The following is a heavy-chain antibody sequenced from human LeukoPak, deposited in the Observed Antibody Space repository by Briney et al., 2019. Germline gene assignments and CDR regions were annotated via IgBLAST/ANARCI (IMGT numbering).Heavy chain of an antibody. CDR3: ANSFNRWAFRY. CDR1: GFSFSTCD. D-gene: IGHD5-24*01. CDR2: TISTGDSS. Sequence: GGSLRLSCVATGFSFSTCDMSWVRQTPEKGLEWVASTISTGDSSQYADSVKGRFTISRDNSKNTLYLQMDSLRAEDTAVYFCANSFNRWAFRYWGQGTLATVSS. V-gene: IGHV3-23*01. J-gene: IGHJ1*01.